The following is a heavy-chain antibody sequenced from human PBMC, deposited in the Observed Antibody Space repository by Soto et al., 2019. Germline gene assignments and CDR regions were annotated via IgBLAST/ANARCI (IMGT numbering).Heavy chain of an antibody. CDR3: ARRTRYCISTSCYGAMDV. V-gene: IGHV4-59*08. CDR1: GGSISSYY. D-gene: IGHD2-2*01. J-gene: IGHJ6*02. Sequence: SETLSLTCTVSGGSISSYYWSWIRQPPGKGLEWIGYIYYSGSTNYNPSLKSRVTISVDTSKDQFSLKLSSVTAADTAVYYCARRTRYCISTSCYGAMDVWGQGTTVTVSS. CDR2: IYYSGST.